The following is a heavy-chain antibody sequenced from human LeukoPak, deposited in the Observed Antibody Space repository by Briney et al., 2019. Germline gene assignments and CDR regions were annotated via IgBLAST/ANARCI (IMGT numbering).Heavy chain of an antibody. V-gene: IGHV4-34*01. Sequence: SETLSLTCAVYGGSFSGYYWSWIRQPPGKGLDWIGEINHSGSTNYNPSLKSRVTISVDTSKNQFSLKLSSVTAADTAVYYCARGYYGSGKPRNYYYYYGMDVWGKGTTVTVSS. CDR1: GGSFSGYY. J-gene: IGHJ6*04. CDR2: INHSGST. CDR3: ARGYYGSGKPRNYYYYYGMDV. D-gene: IGHD3-10*01.